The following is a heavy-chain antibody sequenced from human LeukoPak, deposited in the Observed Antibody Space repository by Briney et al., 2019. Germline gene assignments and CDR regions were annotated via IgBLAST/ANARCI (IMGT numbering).Heavy chain of an antibody. CDR3: ARDRYYDFWSGYSPKVPFSDYYMDV. J-gene: IGHJ6*03. CDR1: GGTFSSYA. V-gene: IGHV1-69*01. Sequence: SVKVSCKASGGTFSSYAISWVRQAPGQGLEWMGGIIPIFGTANYAQKFQGRVTTTADESTSTAYMELSSLRSEDTAVYYCARDRYYDFWSGYSPKVPFSDYYMDVWGKGTTVTVSS. D-gene: IGHD3-3*01. CDR2: IIPIFGTA.